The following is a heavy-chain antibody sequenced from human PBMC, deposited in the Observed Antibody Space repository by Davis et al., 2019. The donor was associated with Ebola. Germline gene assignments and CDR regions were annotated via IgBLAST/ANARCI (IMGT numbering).Heavy chain of an antibody. CDR2: ISSSSSYI. Sequence: PGGPLRLSCAASGFTFRSYSMNWVRQAPGKGLEWVSSISSSSSYIYYADSVKGRFTISRDNAKNSLYLQMNSLRAEDTAVYYCARERAAAYFDYWGQGTLVTVSS. V-gene: IGHV3-21*01. J-gene: IGHJ4*02. CDR1: GFTFRSYS. D-gene: IGHD6-13*01. CDR3: ARERAAAYFDY.